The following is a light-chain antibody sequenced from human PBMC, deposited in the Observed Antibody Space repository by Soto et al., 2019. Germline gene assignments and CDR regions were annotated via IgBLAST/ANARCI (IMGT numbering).Light chain of an antibody. CDR2: YAS. CDR1: QSISIW. Sequence: DIQMTQSPSTLSASVGDRVTITCRASQSISIWLAWYQQKPGKAPQLLIYYASSLESGVPSRFSGSGSGTEFTLTISSLQPDDCATYYCQQYNSFSPLTFGQGTKVEIK. CDR3: QQYNSFSPLT. V-gene: IGKV1-5*01. J-gene: IGKJ1*01.